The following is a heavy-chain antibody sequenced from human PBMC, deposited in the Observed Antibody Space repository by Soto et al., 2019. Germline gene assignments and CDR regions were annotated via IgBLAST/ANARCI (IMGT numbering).Heavy chain of an antibody. V-gene: IGHV1-46*01. CDR3: ARDGDGDYLTPYDY. J-gene: IGHJ4*02. CDR1: GKTLMIYY. D-gene: IGHD4-17*01. CDR2: INPSGGST. Sequence: SLKLSCKASGKTLMIYYMDRVRQTPGQGLEWMGIINPSGGSTSYAQKFQGRVTMTRDTSTSTVYMELSSLRSEDTAVYYCARDGDGDYLTPYDYWGQGTLVTVSS.